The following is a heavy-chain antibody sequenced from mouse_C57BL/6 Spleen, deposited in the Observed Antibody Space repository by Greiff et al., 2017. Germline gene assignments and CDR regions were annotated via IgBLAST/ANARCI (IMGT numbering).Heavy chain of an antibody. CDR3: ARGAYYYIEDY. CDR2: IYPSDSET. J-gene: IGHJ2*01. D-gene: IGHD2-10*01. V-gene: IGHV1-61*01. CDR1: GYTFTSYW. Sequence: QVQLKQPGAELVRPGSSVKLSCKASGYTFTSYWMDWVKQRPGQGLEWIGNIYPSDSETHYNQKFKDKATLTVDKSSSTAYMQLSSLTSEDSAVYYCARGAYYYIEDYWGQGTTLTVSS.